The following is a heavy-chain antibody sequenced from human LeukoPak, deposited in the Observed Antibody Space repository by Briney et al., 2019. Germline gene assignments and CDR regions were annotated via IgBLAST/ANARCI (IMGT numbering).Heavy chain of an antibody. CDR3: ARRAADRPDY. Sequence: GGSLRLSCAASGFTVSSNYMSWVRQAPGKGLEWVSVIYSGGSTYYADSVKGRFTISRDNSKNTPYLQMNSLRAEDTAVYYCARRAADRPDYWGQGTLVTVSS. CDR1: GFTVSSNY. V-gene: IGHV3-66*01. D-gene: IGHD6-13*01. CDR2: IYSGGST. J-gene: IGHJ4*02.